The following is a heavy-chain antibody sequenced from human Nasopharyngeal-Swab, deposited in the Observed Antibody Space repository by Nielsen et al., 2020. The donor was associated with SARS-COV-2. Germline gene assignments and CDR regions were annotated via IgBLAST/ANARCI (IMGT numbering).Heavy chain of an antibody. CDR3: ARGQNGQQLVPSYYYYGMDV. D-gene: IGHD6-13*01. Sequence: GESLKISCAASGFTFSSYAMHWVRQAPGKGLEWVAVISYDGSNKYYADSVKGRFTISRDISKNTLYLQMNSLGAEDTAVYYCARGQNGQQLVPSYYYYGMDVWGQGTTVTVSS. J-gene: IGHJ6*02. CDR2: ISYDGSNK. V-gene: IGHV3-30*04. CDR1: GFTFSSYA.